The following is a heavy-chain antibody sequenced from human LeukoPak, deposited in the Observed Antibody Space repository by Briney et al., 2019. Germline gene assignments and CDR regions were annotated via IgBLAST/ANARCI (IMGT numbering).Heavy chain of an antibody. J-gene: IGHJ4*02. D-gene: IGHD3/OR15-3a*01. CDR3: ARDVPYGATTLDI. CDR2: INRDGSQK. Sequence: PGGSLRLSCAASGFSLSGYWMTWVRQAPGKGLEWVANINRDGSQKNHVDSVQGRFTISRDNARNSLDLQMNSLRAEDTAVYYCARDVPYGATTLDIWGQGTLVTVSS. CDR1: GFSLSGYW. V-gene: IGHV3-7*01.